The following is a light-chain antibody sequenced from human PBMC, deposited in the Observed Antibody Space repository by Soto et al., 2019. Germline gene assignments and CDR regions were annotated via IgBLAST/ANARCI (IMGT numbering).Light chain of an antibody. CDR2: GAS. CDR3: QHYNNWLGT. J-gene: IGKJ4*01. V-gene: IGKV3-15*01. Sequence: EIVVTQSPALVSVSPGERVTLSCRASQSVISSLAWYQQKLGQAPRLLIYGASTRATGIPASFSGSGSGTEFFLNISSLQSEDSAIYYCQHYNNWLGTFGGGTKVEIK. CDR1: QSVISS.